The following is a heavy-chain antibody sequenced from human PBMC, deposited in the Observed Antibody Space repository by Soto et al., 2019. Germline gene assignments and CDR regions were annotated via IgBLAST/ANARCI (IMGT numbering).Heavy chain of an antibody. CDR1: GGSISSYY. J-gene: IGHJ6*02. CDR3: ARDLWGYCGTDCYPLDV. D-gene: IGHD2-21*02. V-gene: IGHV4-59*01. Sequence: PSETLSLICTVSGGSISSYYWSWIRQPPGKGLEWIGYMYNTGSTIYNPSLKSRVTISVDTSKNQFSLKLNSVTAADTAAYYCARDLWGYCGTDCYPLDVWGQGTTVTVSS. CDR2: MYNTGST.